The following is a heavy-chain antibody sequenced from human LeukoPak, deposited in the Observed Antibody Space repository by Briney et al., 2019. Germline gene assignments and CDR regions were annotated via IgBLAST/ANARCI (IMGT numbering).Heavy chain of an antibody. CDR1: GGSISSGDYY. Sequence: KASQTLSLTCTVSGGSISSGDYYWSWIRQPPGKGLEWIGYIYYSGSIYYNPSLQSRVIISVDTSKNQFSLKLTSVTAADTTVYYCARALYSMTTVTTEYWFDYWGQGTLVTVSS. J-gene: IGHJ4*02. CDR2: IYYSGSI. CDR3: ARALYSMTTVTTEYWFDY. D-gene: IGHD4-17*01. V-gene: IGHV4-30-4*01.